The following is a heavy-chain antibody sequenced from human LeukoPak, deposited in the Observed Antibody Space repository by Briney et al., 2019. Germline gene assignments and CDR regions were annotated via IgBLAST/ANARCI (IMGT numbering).Heavy chain of an antibody. D-gene: IGHD3-10*01. CDR3: ARESQGSGSYYNLFDY. J-gene: IGHJ4*02. Sequence: PGGSLRLSCAASGFTFSSYWMSWVRQAPGKGLEWVANIKQDGSEKYYADSVKGRFTISRDNAKNSLYLQMNSLRAEDTAVYYCARESQGSGSYYNLFDYWGQGTLVTVSS. CDR1: GFTFSSYW. CDR2: IKQDGSEK. V-gene: IGHV3-7*01.